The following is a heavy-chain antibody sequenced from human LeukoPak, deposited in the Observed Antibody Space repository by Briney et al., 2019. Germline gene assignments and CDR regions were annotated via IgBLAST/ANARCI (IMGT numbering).Heavy chain of an antibody. Sequence: ASVKVSCEASVYTFTNYYIHCVPRAPEQGREWLGWFNPNSGDTKTAQTFQGRVTMTRETSTGKPYMEMSTLTSDDTPIFYCARVPFLVNRCFPSNWSYPWGEGTLVIVSS. CDR3: ARVPFLVNRCFPSNWSYP. J-gene: IGHJ5*02. D-gene: IGHD3-16*01. V-gene: IGHV1-2*02. CDR1: VYTFTNYY. CDR2: FNPNSGDT.